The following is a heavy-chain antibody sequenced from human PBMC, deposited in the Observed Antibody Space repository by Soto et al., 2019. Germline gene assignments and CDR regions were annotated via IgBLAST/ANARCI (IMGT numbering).Heavy chain of an antibody. CDR2: IILPFGVT. V-gene: IGHV1-69*12. J-gene: IGHJ4*02. CDR1: GGTFSNFA. CDR3: ARGPDYEAYFDY. Sequence: QVRLVQSGAEVKKPGSSVKVSCKASGGTFSNFAINWVRQAPGQGLEWLGGIILPFGVTHYAQKFQGRVTIAADESMTTAYMDLSGLRSEDAAVYYCARGPDYEAYFDYWGQGTLVTVSS. D-gene: IGHD4-17*01.